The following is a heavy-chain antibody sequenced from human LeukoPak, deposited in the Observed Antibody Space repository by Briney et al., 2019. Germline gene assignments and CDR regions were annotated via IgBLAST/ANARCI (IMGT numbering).Heavy chain of an antibody. CDR3: ARAWTGGMDV. CDR1: GFTFSSYE. J-gene: IGHJ6*02. V-gene: IGHV3-48*03. CDR2: ISSSGSTI. Sequence: QPGGSLRLSCAASGFTFSSYEMNWVRQAPGKGLEWVSYISSSGSTIFYADSVKGRFTISRDSAKNSLYLQMNSLRAEDTAAYYCARAWTGGMDVWGQGTTVTVSS. D-gene: IGHD3/OR15-3a*01.